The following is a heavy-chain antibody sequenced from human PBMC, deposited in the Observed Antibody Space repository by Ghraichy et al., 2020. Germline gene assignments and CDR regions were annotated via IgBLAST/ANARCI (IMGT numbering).Heavy chain of an antibody. CDR2: IWYDGSNK. CDR1: GFTFSSYG. V-gene: IGHV3-33*01. J-gene: IGHJ4*02. D-gene: IGHD6-19*01. Sequence: LSLTCAASGFTFSSYGMHWVRQAPGKGLEWVAVIWYDGSNKYYADSVKGRFTISRDNSKNTLYLQMNSLRAEDTAVYYCARNGVAGTGGDYWGQGTLVTVSS. CDR3: ARNGVAGTGGDY.